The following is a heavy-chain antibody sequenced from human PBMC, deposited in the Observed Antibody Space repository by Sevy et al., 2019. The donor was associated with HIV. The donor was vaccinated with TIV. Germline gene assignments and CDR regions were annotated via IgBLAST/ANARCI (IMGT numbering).Heavy chain of an antibody. CDR2: ISKDGTNK. D-gene: IGHD3-22*01. V-gene: IGHV3-30*04. CDR3: AKEGYYCDSHSADWFDP. CDR1: GFNISPYA. J-gene: IGHJ5*02. Sequence: GGYLRLSCSASGFNISPYALHWVRQTPGKGLQWLAVISKDGTNKDYADFVKGRFSLSRDNSTNTSYLQMSNLRPEDTALYYCAKEGYYCDSHSADWFDPWGQGTLVTVSS.